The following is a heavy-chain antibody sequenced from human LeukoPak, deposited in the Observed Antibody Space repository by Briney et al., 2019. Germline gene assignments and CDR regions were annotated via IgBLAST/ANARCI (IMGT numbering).Heavy chain of an antibody. V-gene: IGHV3-30*02. D-gene: IGHD3-10*01. CDR1: GFTFNTYG. CDR2: KRYDGSSE. J-gene: IGHJ4*02. CDR3: ARAASGVRQEHYFDQ. Sequence: GGSLRPSCEASGFTFNTYGMHWVRQAPGKGLEWVALKRYDGSSENYADPVKGRFTISRDNSKNTLYLEMNSLSVEDTAVYYCARAASGVRQEHYFDQWGQGTLVTVSS.